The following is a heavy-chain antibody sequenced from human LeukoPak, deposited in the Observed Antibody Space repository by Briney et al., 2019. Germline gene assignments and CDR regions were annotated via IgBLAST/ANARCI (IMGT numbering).Heavy chain of an antibody. CDR2: IYHSGST. D-gene: IGHD4-17*01. CDR3: AVGDDYDFDY. CDR1: GGSIRSGGYS. Sequence: SETLSLTCAVSGGSIRSGGYSWSWIRQPPGKGLEWIGYIYHSGSTYYNPSLKSRVTISVDRSKNQFSLKLSSVTAADTAVYYCAVGDDYDFDYWGQGTLVTVSS. V-gene: IGHV4-30-2*01. J-gene: IGHJ4*02.